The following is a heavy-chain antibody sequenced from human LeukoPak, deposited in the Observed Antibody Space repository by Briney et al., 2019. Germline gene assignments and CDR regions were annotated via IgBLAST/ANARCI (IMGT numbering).Heavy chain of an antibody. Sequence: ASVKVSRKASGYTFTGYYMHWVRQAPGQGLEWMGWINPNSGGANYAQKFQGRVTMTRDTSISTAYMELSRLRSDDTAVYYCAXXXXXXDSSGYPVGDAFDIWGQGTMVTVSS. CDR2: INPNSGGA. CDR3: AXXXXXXDSSGYPVGDAFDI. CDR1: GYTFTGYY. D-gene: IGHD3-22*01. J-gene: IGHJ3*02. V-gene: IGHV1-2*02.